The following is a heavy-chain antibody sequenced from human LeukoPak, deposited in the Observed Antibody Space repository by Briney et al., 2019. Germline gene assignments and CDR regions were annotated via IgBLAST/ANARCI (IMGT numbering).Heavy chain of an antibody. J-gene: IGHJ4*02. CDR3: ANAGGDGYNPVWYFDY. Sequence: PGGSLRLSCAASGFTFSSYAMSWVRQAPGKGLEWVSAISGSGGSTYYADSVKGRFTISRDNSKNMPYLQMNSLRAEDTAVYYCANAGGDGYNPVWYFDYWGQGTLVTASS. CDR1: GFTFSSYA. D-gene: IGHD5-24*01. V-gene: IGHV3-23*01. CDR2: ISGSGGST.